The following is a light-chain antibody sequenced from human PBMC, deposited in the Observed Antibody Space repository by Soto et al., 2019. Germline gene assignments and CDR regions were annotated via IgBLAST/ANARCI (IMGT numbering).Light chain of an antibody. Sequence: EIVLTQSPGTLSLSPGERATLSCRASQTVGSGYLAWYQQKPGQAPRLLIHTASSRATGIPVRFSGSGSGTDFTLTISRLEPQDFALYYCQQYSNSPYTFGQGSKLEIK. CDR1: QTVGSGY. CDR2: TAS. J-gene: IGKJ2*01. V-gene: IGKV3-20*01. CDR3: QQYSNSPYT.